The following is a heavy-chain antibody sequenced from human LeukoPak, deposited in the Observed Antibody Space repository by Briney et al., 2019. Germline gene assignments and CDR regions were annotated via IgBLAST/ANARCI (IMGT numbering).Heavy chain of an antibody. J-gene: IGHJ6*02. Sequence: ASVKVSCKASGGTFSSYAISWVRQAPGQGLEWMGRIIPILGIANYAQKFQGRVTITADKSTSTAYMELSSLRSEDTAVYYCARAYITGTSDYYYYGMDVWGQGTTVTVSS. CDR2: IIPILGIA. CDR3: ARAYITGTSDYYYYGMDV. V-gene: IGHV1-69*04. CDR1: GGTFSSYA. D-gene: IGHD1-7*01.